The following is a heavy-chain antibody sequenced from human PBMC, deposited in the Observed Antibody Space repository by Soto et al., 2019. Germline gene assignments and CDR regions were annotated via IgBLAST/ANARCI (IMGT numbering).Heavy chain of an antibody. V-gene: IGHV4-4*02. Sequence: QVQLQESGPGLVKPSGTLSLTCAVSSGSISSSNWWRWVRQTPGKGLEWIGYIHHSGSILYNPSLKSRVTISVDTSKNQFSLHLTSVTAADTAVYFCAREDDGGDSLDVWGQGTTVTVSS. CDR1: SGSISSSNW. CDR3: AREDDGGDSLDV. D-gene: IGHD2-21*02. J-gene: IGHJ6*02. CDR2: IHHSGSI.